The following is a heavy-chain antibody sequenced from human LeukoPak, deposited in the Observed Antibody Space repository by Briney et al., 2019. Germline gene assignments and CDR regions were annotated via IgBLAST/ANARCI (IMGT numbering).Heavy chain of an antibody. CDR3: ARDLGGIYFDY. D-gene: IGHD1-26*01. V-gene: IGHV4-59*01. Sequence: PSETLCLTCAVSDASISVYYWSWIRQPPGKGLEWIGSIHCGGSTNYNPSVRSRFTISVDTSKNQLSVNLSSVSAADRAVYYCARDLGGIYFDYWGQGTLVTVSS. CDR2: IHCGGST. CDR1: DASISVYY. J-gene: IGHJ4*02.